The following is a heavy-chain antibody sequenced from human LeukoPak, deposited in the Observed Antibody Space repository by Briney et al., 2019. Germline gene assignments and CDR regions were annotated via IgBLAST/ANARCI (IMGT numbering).Heavy chain of an antibody. Sequence: PGGSLRLSCAASGFTFRLYSRNWVRQAPRKGLEWLSYIRSTDGAIAYADSVKGRFTISRDGAKKSLYLQMNSLRDEETAVYYCARDRDWAFDYWGQGTLITVSS. D-gene: IGHD3-9*01. J-gene: IGHJ4*02. CDR2: IRSTDGAI. V-gene: IGHV3-48*02. CDR1: GFTFRLYS. CDR3: ARDRDWAFDY.